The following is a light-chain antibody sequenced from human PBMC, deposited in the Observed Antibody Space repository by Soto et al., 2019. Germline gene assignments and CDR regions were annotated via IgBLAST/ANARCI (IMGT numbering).Light chain of an antibody. CDR2: DAS. Sequence: EIVLTQSPATLSLSPSERATLSCRSSQSVSSYLAWYQQKPGQAPRLLIYDASNRATGIPARFSGSGSGTDFTLTISSLEPEDFAVYYCQQRGTFGQGTRLEI. CDR1: QSVSSY. V-gene: IGKV3-11*01. CDR3: QQRGT. J-gene: IGKJ5*01.